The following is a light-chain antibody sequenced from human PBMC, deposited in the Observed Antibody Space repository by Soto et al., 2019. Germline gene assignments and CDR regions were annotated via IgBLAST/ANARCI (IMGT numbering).Light chain of an antibody. CDR1: SRDVGAYDY. CDR3: CSYADGSIYF. Sequence: QSVLTQPASVSGSPGQSITVSCTGTSRDVGAYDYVSLYLQYPYKAPQLLIYYVDHRPSGVSSRFSGSKSGNTASLTISGLQAEDEGDYYCCSYADGSIYFFGTGTKVTVL. CDR2: YVD. V-gene: IGLV2-14*03. J-gene: IGLJ1*01.